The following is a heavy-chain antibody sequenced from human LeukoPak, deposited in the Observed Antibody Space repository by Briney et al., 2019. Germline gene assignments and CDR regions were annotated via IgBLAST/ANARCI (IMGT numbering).Heavy chain of an antibody. D-gene: IGHD7-27*01. Sequence: LETLSLTCTVSGGSISGYYWSWIRQPSGKGLECIGYIYYSGNTNYNPSLKSRVTISVDTSKNQFSPKLSSLTAADTAVYYCAREANWGSGAFDIWGQGTRVTVSS. J-gene: IGHJ3*02. V-gene: IGHV4-59*01. CDR3: AREANWGSGAFDI. CDR1: GGSISGYY. CDR2: IYYSGNT.